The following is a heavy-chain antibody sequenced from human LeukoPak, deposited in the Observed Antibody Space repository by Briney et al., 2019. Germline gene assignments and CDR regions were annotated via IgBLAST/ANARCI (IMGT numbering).Heavy chain of an antibody. CDR2: IYPSSSDT. Sequence: SLQISCKGSGYRFTSCWIGWVRQMPGKGLEGMGMIYPSSSDTRYSPSFQGQVTISADKSTSTAYLQWSSLKASDTAMYFCARHDGSGSYYPDYWGQGILVTVSS. V-gene: IGHV5-51*01. CDR3: ARHDGSGSYYPDY. D-gene: IGHD3-10*01. J-gene: IGHJ4*02. CDR1: GYRFTSCW.